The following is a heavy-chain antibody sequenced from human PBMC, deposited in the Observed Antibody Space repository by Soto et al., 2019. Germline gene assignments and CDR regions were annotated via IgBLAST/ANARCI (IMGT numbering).Heavy chain of an antibody. CDR1: GDSISNYY. Sequence: QVQLQESGPGLVKPSETLSLTCTVSGDSISNYYWSWIRQPPGKGLEWIGYIYYSGSTNYNPSLNSQVTISVDTSKNQCSLKLSSVTAADTAVYYCARHLWVGSSWYLGAFDIWGQGTMVTVSS. V-gene: IGHV4-59*08. J-gene: IGHJ3*02. D-gene: IGHD6-13*01. CDR2: IYYSGST. CDR3: ARHLWVGSSWYLGAFDI.